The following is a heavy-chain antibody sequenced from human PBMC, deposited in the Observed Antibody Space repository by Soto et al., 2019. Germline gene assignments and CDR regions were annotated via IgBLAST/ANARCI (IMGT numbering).Heavy chain of an antibody. D-gene: IGHD3-3*01. CDR1: GYTFTGYD. CDR2: INPNSGGT. CDR3: ARGTSSYDFWSGYGPMDV. Sequence: ASVKVACKASGYTFTGYDMHWVRQAPGQGLEWMGWINPNSGGTNYAQKFQGWVTMTRDTSISTAYMELSRLRSDDTAVYYCARGTSSYDFWSGYGPMDVWGQGTTVTVSS. V-gene: IGHV1-2*04. J-gene: IGHJ6*02.